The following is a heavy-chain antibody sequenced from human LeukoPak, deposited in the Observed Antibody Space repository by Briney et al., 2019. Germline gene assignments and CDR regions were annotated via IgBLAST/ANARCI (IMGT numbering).Heavy chain of an antibody. CDR1: GFTFSSYG. CDR2: ISYDGSNK. D-gene: IGHD6-13*01. CDR3: AKDLWVRQQLTSSTHDY. V-gene: IGHV3-30*18. Sequence: PGGSLRLSCAASGFTFSSYGMHWVRQAPGKGLEWVAVISYDGSNKYYADSVKGRFTISRDNSKNTLSLQMNSLRAEDTAVYYCAKDLWVRQQLTSSTHDYWGQGTLVTVSS. J-gene: IGHJ4*02.